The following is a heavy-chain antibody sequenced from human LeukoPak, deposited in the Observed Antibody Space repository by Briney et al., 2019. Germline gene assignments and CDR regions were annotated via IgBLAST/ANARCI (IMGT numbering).Heavy chain of an antibody. V-gene: IGHV1-46*01. CDR3: ARADCSSWYGENWFDP. CDR2: INPSGGST. CDR1: GYTFTSYY. D-gene: IGHD6-13*01. J-gene: IGHJ5*02. Sequence: ASVKVSCKASGYTFTSYYMHWVRQAPGQGLEWMGIINPSGGSTSYAQKFQGRVTMTRDTSTSTVYMELSSLRSEDTAVYYCARADCSSWYGENWFDPWGQGTLVTVSS.